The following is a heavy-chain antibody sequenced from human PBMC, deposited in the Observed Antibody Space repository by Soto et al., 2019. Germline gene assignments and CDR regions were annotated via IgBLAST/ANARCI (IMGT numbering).Heavy chain of an antibody. CDR1: GSSLTTAGRG. CDR3: AHRGYGNYPRDNWFDP. J-gene: IGHJ5*02. CDR2: TYWNDDT. V-gene: IGHV2-5*01. Sequence: QITLKESGPTVVKPTQTLTLTCTFSGSSLTTAGRGVGWIRQPPGKALEWLALTYWNDDTRYNPSLKSRLTITKDTFKNQVVLTMTNMDPVDTATYYCAHRGYGNYPRDNWFDPWGQGILVIVSS. D-gene: IGHD4-4*01.